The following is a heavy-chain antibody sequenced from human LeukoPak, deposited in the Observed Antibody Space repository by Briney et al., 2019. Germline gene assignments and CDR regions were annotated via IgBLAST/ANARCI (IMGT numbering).Heavy chain of an antibody. CDR3: ARQRRTMTERRVDP. CDR2: IYYSGST. J-gene: IGHJ5*02. V-gene: IGHV4-39*01. Sequence: SETLSLTCTVSGGSISSSSYYWGWIRQPPGKGLEWIGSIYYSGSTYYNPSLKSRVTISVDTSKNQFSLKLSSVTAADTAVYYCARQRRTMTERRVDPWGQGTLATVSS. D-gene: IGHD3-22*01. CDR1: GGSISSSSYY.